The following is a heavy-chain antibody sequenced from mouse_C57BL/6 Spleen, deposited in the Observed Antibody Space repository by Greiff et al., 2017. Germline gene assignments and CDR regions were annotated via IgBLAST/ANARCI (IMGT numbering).Heavy chain of an antibody. J-gene: IGHJ3*01. CDR3: ARLGYGLAY. V-gene: IGHV3-6*01. Sequence: EVQLQESGPGLVKPSQSLSLTCSVTGYSITSGYYWNWIRQFPGNKLEWMGYISYDGSNNYNPSLKNRISITRDTSKNQFFLKLNSVTTEDTATYYCARLGYGLAYWGQGTLVTVSA. CDR2: ISYDGSN. D-gene: IGHD2-2*01. CDR1: GYSITSGYY.